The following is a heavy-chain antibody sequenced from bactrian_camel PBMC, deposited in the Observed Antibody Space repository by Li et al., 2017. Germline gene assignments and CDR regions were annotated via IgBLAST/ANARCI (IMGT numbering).Heavy chain of an antibody. J-gene: IGHJ4*01. CDR3: APEPGIGWFATAPVRQSSCGY. V-gene: IGHV3S53*01. CDR2: LSEDGST. Sequence: HVQLVESGGGSVRAGGTLKLSCKASNYVHSRCGMGWYRQAPGNECELVSTLSEDGSTYYTDSVKGRFTVSKDNAENTLYLQMDSLKADDTAVYYCAPEPGIGWFATAPVRQSSCGYWGQGTQVTVS. CDR1: NYVHSRCG. D-gene: IGHD3*01.